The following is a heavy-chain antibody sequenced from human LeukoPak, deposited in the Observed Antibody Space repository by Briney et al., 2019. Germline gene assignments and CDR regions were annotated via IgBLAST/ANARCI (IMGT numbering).Heavy chain of an antibody. CDR2: INPNSGGT. CDR3: ARDPYSGSRVGSYTWFDP. Sequence: GASVKVSCKASGYTFTGYYMHWVRQAPGQGLEWMGWINPNSGGTNYAQKFQGRVTMTRDTSISTAYMELSRLRSDDTAVYYCARDPYSGSRVGSYTWFDPWGQGTLVTVSS. CDR1: GYTFTGYY. D-gene: IGHD1-26*01. J-gene: IGHJ5*02. V-gene: IGHV1-2*02.